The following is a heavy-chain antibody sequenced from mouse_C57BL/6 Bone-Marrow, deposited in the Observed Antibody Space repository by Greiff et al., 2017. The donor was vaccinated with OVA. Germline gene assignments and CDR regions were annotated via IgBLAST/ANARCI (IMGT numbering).Heavy chain of an antibody. CDR2: IYPGSGST. J-gene: IGHJ3*01. D-gene: IGHD1-1*01. V-gene: IGHV1-55*01. CDR1: GYTFTSYW. Sequence: QVQLKQPGAELVKPGASVKMSCKASGYTFTSYWITWVKQRPGQGLEWIGDIYPGSGSTNYNEKFKSKATLTVDTSSSTAYMQLSSLTSEDSAVYYCARTRGYGSSYGFAYWGQGTLVTVSA. CDR3: ARTRGYGSSYGFAY.